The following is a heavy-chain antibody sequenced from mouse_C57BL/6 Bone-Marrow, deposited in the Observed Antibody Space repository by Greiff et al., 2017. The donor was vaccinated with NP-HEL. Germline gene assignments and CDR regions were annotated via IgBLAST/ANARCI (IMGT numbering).Heavy chain of an antibody. Sequence: VKLMESGPELVKPGASVKISCKASGYAFSSSWMNWVKQRPGKGLEWIGRIYPGDGDTNYDGKFKGKATLTADKSSSTAYMQLSSLTSEDSAVYFCARGGYEYGLGYWGQGTTLTVSS. CDR3: ARGGYEYGLGY. CDR1: GYAFSSSW. J-gene: IGHJ2*01. CDR2: IYPGDGDT. D-gene: IGHD2-4*01. V-gene: IGHV1-82*01.